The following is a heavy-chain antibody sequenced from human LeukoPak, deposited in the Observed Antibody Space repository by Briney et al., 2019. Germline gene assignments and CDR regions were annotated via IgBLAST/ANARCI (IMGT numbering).Heavy chain of an antibody. V-gene: IGHV1-46*01. CDR3: ARDRVGDAFDI. CDR2: INPSGDST. J-gene: IGHJ3*02. Sequence: GASVKVSCKASGYTFTSYYMHWVRQAPGQGLEWMGIINPSGDSTSYAQKFQGGVTMTRDMSTSTVYMELSSLRSEDTAVYYCARDRVGDAFDIWGQGTMVTVSS. CDR1: GYTFTSYY. D-gene: IGHD3-10*01.